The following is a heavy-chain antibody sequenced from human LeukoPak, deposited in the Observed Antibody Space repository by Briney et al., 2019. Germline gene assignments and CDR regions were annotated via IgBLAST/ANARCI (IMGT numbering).Heavy chain of an antibody. CDR3: AKEQRVYGSGSYYRGGFDY. CDR2: ISYDGSNK. V-gene: IGHV3-30*18. D-gene: IGHD3-10*01. Sequence: PGGSLRLSCAASGFTFSSYGMHWVRQAPGKGLEWVAVISYDGSNKYYADSVKGRFTISRDNSKNTLYLQMNSLRAEDTAVYYCAKEQRVYGSGSYYRGGFDYWGQGTLVTVSS. CDR1: GFTFSSYG. J-gene: IGHJ4*02.